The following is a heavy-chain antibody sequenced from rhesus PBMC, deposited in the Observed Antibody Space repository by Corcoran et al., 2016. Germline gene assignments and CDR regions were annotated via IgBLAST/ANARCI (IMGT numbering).Heavy chain of an antibody. Sequence: QVKLQQWGEGLVKPSETLSLTCAVYGGSISGYYRSWIRQPPGKGLEWIGNIDGNSASTNYNPSLKNRVTISKDTSKNQFSLKLSSVTAADTAVYYCARRDSSGWYYFDYWGQGVLVTVSS. CDR1: GGSISGYY. V-gene: IGHV4-73*01. CDR2: IDGNSAST. CDR3: ARRDSSGWYYFDY. J-gene: IGHJ4*01. D-gene: IGHD6-31*01.